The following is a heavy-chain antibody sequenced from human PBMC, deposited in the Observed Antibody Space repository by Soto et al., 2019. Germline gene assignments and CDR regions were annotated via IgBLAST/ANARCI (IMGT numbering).Heavy chain of an antibody. CDR2: IYSSGST. CDR3: ARDSSGWNYYFDY. CDR1: GGSISSSDYY. D-gene: IGHD6-19*01. J-gene: IGHJ4*02. V-gene: IGHV4-39*02. Sequence: QLQLQASGPGLVKPSETLSLTCTVSGGSISSSDYYWGWIRQPPGKGLEWIGSIYSSGSTHYDPSLMSRVTVSVDTSKNQFSLKLSSVTAADTAVYYCARDSSGWNYYFDYWGQGTLVTVSS.